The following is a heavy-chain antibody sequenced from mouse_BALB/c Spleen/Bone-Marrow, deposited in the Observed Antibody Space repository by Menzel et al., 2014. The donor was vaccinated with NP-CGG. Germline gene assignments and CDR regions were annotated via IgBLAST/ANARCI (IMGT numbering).Heavy chain of an antibody. CDR1: GYAFSAYW. Sequence: QVQLKESGAELVRPGSSVKISCKASGYAFSAYWMNWVKQRPGQGLEWIGQIYPGDGDTNYNGKFKGKATLTADKSSSPAYMQLSSLTAEDSAVYFCTRSTAAFDYWGQGTTLTVSS. J-gene: IGHJ2*01. CDR2: IYPGDGDT. CDR3: TRSTAAFDY. V-gene: IGHV1-80*01. D-gene: IGHD1-2*01.